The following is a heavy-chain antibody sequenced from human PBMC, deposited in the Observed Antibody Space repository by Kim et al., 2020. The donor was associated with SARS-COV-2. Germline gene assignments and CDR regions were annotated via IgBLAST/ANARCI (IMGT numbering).Heavy chain of an antibody. CDR3: ARDLTYYDFWSARRNWFDP. Sequence: SETLSLTCTVSGGSISSSSYYWGWIRQPPGKGLEWIGSIYYSGSTYYNPSLKSRVTISVDTSKNQFSLKLSSVTAADTAVYYCARDLTYYDFWSARRNWFDPWGQGTLVTVSS. D-gene: IGHD3-3*01. J-gene: IGHJ5*02. CDR1: GGSISSSSYY. V-gene: IGHV4-39*02. CDR2: IYYSGST.